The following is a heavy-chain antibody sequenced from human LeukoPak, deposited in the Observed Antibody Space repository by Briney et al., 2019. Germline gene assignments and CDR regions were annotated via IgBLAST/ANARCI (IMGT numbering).Heavy chain of an antibody. Sequence: ASVKVSCKASGGTFSSYAISWVRQAPGQGLEWMGGIIPIFGTANYAQKFQGRVTITTDESTSTAYMELSSLRSEDTAVYYCATYGSEENYYYYMDVWGKGTTVTVSS. CDR1: GGTFSSYA. CDR2: IIPIFGTA. J-gene: IGHJ6*03. D-gene: IGHD3-10*01. CDR3: ATYGSEENYYYYMDV. V-gene: IGHV1-69*05.